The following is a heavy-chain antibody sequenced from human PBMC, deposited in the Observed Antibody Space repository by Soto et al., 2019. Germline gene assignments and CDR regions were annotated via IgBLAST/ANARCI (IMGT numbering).Heavy chain of an antibody. CDR1: GYTFTSYG. V-gene: IGHV1-18*01. CDR2: ISAYNGNT. D-gene: IGHD2-2*01. J-gene: IGHJ6*02. Sequence: ASVKVSCKASGYTFTSYGISWVRQAPGQGLEWMGWISAYNGNTNYAQKFQGRVTMTTDTSTSTAYMELRSLRSDDTAVYYCARRGLSSYYYGMDVWGQGTTVTVFS. CDR3: ARRGLSSYYYGMDV.